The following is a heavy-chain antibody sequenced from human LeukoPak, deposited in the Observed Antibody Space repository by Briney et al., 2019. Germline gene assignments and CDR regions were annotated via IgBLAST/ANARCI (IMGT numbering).Heavy chain of an antibody. D-gene: IGHD2-21*02. J-gene: IGHJ4*02. CDR1: GGSISSSSYY. V-gene: IGHV4-39*07. CDR2: IYYSGST. Sequence: SETLSLTCTVSGGSISSSSYYWGWIRQPPGKGLEWIGSIYYSGSTNYNPSLKSRVTISVDTSKNQFSLKLSSVTAADTAVYFCARVRVTAIPYYFDYWGQGTLVTVSS. CDR3: ARVRVTAIPYYFDY.